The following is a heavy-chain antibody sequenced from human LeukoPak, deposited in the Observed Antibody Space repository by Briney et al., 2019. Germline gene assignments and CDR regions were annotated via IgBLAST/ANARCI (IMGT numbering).Heavy chain of an antibody. CDR3: ARAPPYDFWSGYYYFDK. CDR1: GFTFGDYA. V-gene: IGHV3-49*04. J-gene: IGHJ4*02. Sequence: PGGSLRLSCTTSGFTFGDYAMTWVRQAPGKGLEWVGFIRSKTYGGTTQYAASVKGRFTISRDDSKSIAYLQMNSLRTEDTAVYYCARAPPYDFWSGYYYFDKWGRGTLVTVSS. D-gene: IGHD3-3*01. CDR2: IRSKTYGGTT.